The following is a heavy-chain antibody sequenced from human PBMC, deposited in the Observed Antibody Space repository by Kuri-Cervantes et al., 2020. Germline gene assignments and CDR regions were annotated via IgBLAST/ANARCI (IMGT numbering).Heavy chain of an antibody. CDR2: ISYDGSNK. CDR3: ARDPIYGGNSGVDY. Sequence: GGSLRLSCAASGFTFSGYGMHWVRQAPGKGLEWVAVISYDGSNKYYADSVKGRFTISRDNSKNTLYLQMNSLRAEDTAVYYCARDPIYGGNSGVDYWGQGTLVTVSS. D-gene: IGHD4-23*01. J-gene: IGHJ4*02. CDR1: GFTFSGYG. V-gene: IGHV3-30*03.